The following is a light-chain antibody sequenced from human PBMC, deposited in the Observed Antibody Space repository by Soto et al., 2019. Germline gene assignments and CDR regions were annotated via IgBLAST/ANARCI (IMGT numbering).Light chain of an antibody. J-gene: IGKJ4*01. CDR1: QSISTW. CDR2: VAS. CDR3: QEHNSYELT. V-gene: IGKV1-5*01. Sequence: DIQMTQSPSTLSASVGDRVTITCRASQSISTWLAWYQQKPGRAPNLLMYVASNLQSGVPSRFSGSGSGTEFTLTISSLQPDDLATYYCQEHNSYELTFGGGTKVDIK.